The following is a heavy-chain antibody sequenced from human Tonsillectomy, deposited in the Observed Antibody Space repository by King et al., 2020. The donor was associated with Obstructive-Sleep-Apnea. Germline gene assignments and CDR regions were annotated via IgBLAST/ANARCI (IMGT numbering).Heavy chain of an antibody. D-gene: IGHD6-19*01. CDR1: GFTFDDYA. V-gene: IGHV3-9*01. Sequence: VQLVESGGGLVQPGRSLRLSCAASGFTFDDYAMHWVRQAPGKGLEWGSGISWNSGSIGYADSVKGRFTISRDNAKNSLYLQINSLRTEDTALYYCAKDLSSGWYGPVDYWGQGTLVTVSS. J-gene: IGHJ4*02. CDR3: AKDLSSGWYGPVDY. CDR2: ISWNSGSI.